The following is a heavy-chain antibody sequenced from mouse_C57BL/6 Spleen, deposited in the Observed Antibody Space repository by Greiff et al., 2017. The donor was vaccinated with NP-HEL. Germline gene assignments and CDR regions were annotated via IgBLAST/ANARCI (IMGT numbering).Heavy chain of an antibody. Sequence: QVQLQQPGAELVGPGTSVKLSCKASGYTFTSYWMHWVKQRPGQGLEWIGVIDPSDSYTNYNQKFKGKATLTVDTSSSTAYMQLSSLTSEDSAVYYCASSYYGSSWDAMDYWGQGTSVTVSS. J-gene: IGHJ4*01. CDR2: IDPSDSYT. V-gene: IGHV1-59*01. CDR1: GYTFTSYW. D-gene: IGHD1-1*01. CDR3: ASSYYGSSWDAMDY.